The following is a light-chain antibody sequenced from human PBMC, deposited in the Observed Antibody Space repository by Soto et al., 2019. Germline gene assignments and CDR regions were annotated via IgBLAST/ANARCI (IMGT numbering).Light chain of an antibody. V-gene: IGKV1-9*01. Sequence: IPLTQSPSSLSASLGYRFTITCLASQGISSYLAWYQQKPGKAPKLLIYAASTLQSGVPSRFSGSGSGTDFTLTISILHPEDFAMYYCQQVGTLPPRTFCQGTKVDTK. CDR3: QQVGTLPPRT. CDR2: AAS. CDR1: QGISSY. J-gene: IGKJ1*01.